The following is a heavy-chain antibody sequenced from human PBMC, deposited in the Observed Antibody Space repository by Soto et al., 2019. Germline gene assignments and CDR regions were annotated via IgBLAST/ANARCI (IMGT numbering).Heavy chain of an antibody. J-gene: IGHJ4*02. CDR2: IYYSGST. CDR1: GGSISSGDYY. CDR3: ACHNYGGGLDY. Sequence: QVQLQESGPGLVKPSQTLSLTCTVSGGSISSGDYYWSWSRQPPGKGLEWIGYIYYSGSTYYNPSLKSRVTTSIDTSRSQFSLKLSSVTVADTAVYYCACHNYGGGLDYWGQGTLVTVFS. D-gene: IGHD4-17*01. V-gene: IGHV4-30-4*01.